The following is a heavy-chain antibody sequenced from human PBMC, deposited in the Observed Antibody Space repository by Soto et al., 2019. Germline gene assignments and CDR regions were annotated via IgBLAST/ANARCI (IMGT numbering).Heavy chain of an antibody. CDR1: GDSIGSYY. D-gene: IGHD6-19*01. V-gene: IGHV4-4*07. J-gene: IGHJ4*02. CDR2: TYITGDT. CDR3: AREYTETVDGPTPFYFDY. Sequence: SETLSLTCRVSGDSIGSYYWSWIRQSAGKGLEWIGRTYITGDTNYNPSLKSRVTMSVDTSRHQLSLHLSSVTAADTAVYYCAREYTETVDGPTPFYFDYWGQGTPVTVSS.